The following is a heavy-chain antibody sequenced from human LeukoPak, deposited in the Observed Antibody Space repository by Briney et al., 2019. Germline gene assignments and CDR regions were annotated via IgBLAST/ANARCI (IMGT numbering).Heavy chain of an antibody. V-gene: IGHV3-21*01. CDR3: ARERSYDYGDADAFDI. J-gene: IGHJ3*02. CDR1: GCTFSSYS. D-gene: IGHD4-17*01. Sequence: GGSLRLSCAASGCTFSSYSMNWVRQAPGKGLEWVSSISSSSSYIYYADSVKGPFTISRDNAKNSLYPQMNSLRAEDTAVYYCARERSYDYGDADAFDIWGQGTMVTVSS. CDR2: ISSSSSYI.